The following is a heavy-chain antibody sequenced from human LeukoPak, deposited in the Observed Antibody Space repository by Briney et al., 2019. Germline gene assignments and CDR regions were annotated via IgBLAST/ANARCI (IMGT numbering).Heavy chain of an antibody. CDR2: IYYSGST. D-gene: IGHD4-17*01. Sequence: KTSETLSLTCTVSGGSISSGGYYWSWIRQYPGKGLEWIGYIYYSGSTYYNPSLKSRVTISVDTSKNQFSLKLSSVTAADTAVYYCARGGGTTVNDYWGQGTLVTVSS. CDR3: ARGGGTTVNDY. J-gene: IGHJ4*02. V-gene: IGHV4-31*03. CDR1: GGSISSGGYY.